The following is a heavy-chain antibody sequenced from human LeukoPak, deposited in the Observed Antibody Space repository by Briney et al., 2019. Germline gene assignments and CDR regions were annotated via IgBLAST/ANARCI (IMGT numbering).Heavy chain of an antibody. Sequence: GGTLRLSCAASGFTFSSYAMSWVRQAPGKGLEWVSAISGSGGSTYYADSVKGRFTISRDNSKNTLYLQMNSLRAEDTAVYYCAISARLNVYYYMDVWGKGTTVTVSS. D-gene: IGHD6-6*01. CDR2: ISGSGGST. CDR1: GFTFSSYA. J-gene: IGHJ6*03. CDR3: AISARLNVYYYMDV. V-gene: IGHV3-23*01.